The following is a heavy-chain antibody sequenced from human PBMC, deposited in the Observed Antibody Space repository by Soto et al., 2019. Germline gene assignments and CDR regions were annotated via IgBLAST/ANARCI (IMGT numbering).Heavy chain of an antibody. CDR1: VEEFCTYW. J-gene: IGHJ6*02. CDR3: ARSKYSTNWNHGIDV. Sequence: PGDALKIACKGCVEEFCTYWIGAVRQMDGKGLEWMGIFYPGDSQIIYSPSFQGQVSISVDKSISTAYLQWSSLKASDTAMYYCARSKYSTNWNHGIDVWGQGTTVTVSS. CDR2: FYPGDSQI. D-gene: IGHD6-13*01. V-gene: IGHV5-51*01.